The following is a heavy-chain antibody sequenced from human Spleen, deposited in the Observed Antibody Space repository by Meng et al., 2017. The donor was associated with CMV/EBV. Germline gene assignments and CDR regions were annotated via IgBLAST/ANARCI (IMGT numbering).Heavy chain of an antibody. Sequence: GGSLRLSCAASGFTFSCYGMHWVRQAPGKGLEWVAFIWCDGNEKKFADSVKGRFTISRDNSKNTLYLQMNSLRAQDTAVYFCARDWYAMDVWGPGTTVTVSS. CDR2: IWCDGNEK. J-gene: IGHJ6*02. V-gene: IGHV3-30*02. CDR3: ARDWYAMDV. CDR1: GFTFSCYG. D-gene: IGHD3/OR15-3a*01.